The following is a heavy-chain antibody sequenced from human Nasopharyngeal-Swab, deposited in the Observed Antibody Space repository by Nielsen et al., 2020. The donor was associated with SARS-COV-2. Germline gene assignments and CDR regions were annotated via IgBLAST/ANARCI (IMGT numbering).Heavy chain of an antibody. V-gene: IGHV4-59*08. J-gene: IGHJ4*02. D-gene: IGHD3-16*01. Sequence: SETLSLTCTVSGGSISTYYWSWIRQPPGKGLEWIGYISDLGRTNYKSSLRSRVTISLDTSKNKFSLNLRFVTAADTAVYYCARHPKGDLLPGLWGQGTLVTVSS. CDR1: GGSISTYY. CDR2: ISDLGRT. CDR3: ARHPKGDLLPGL.